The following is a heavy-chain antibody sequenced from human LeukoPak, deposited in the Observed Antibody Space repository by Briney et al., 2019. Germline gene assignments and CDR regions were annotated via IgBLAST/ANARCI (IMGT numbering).Heavy chain of an antibody. Sequence: PGESLKISCKGSGYSFTTYWITWVRQMPGKGLEWMGRIDPSDSYTNYSPSFQGQVTISADKSISTAYLQWTSLKASDTAMYYCARDYNDYVGAFDIWGQGTMVTVSS. CDR3: ARDYNDYVGAFDI. V-gene: IGHV5-10-1*04. D-gene: IGHD4-11*01. CDR1: GYSFTTYW. J-gene: IGHJ3*02. CDR2: IDPSDSYT.